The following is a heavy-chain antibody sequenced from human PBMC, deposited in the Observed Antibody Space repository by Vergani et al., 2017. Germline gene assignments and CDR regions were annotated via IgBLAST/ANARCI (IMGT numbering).Heavy chain of an antibody. D-gene: IGHD5-18*01. J-gene: IGHJ3*02. CDR1: GFTFSSYA. Sequence: EVQLLESGGGLVQPGGSLRLSCAASGFTFSSYAMSWVRQAPGKGLEWVSAISGSGGSTYYADSVKGRFTISRDNSKNTLYLQMNSLRAEDTAVYYCAKGGEYSYGFRNPDAFDIWGQGTMVTVSS. CDR2: ISGSGGST. V-gene: IGHV3-23*01. CDR3: AKGGEYSYGFRNPDAFDI.